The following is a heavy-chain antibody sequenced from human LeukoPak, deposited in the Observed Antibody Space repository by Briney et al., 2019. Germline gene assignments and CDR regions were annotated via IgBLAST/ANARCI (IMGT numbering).Heavy chain of an antibody. CDR3: AQEHFDTSGYYSRFDN. J-gene: IGHJ4*02. CDR1: GFTFTRHA. D-gene: IGHD3-22*01. CDR2: SAGSGGST. V-gene: IGHV3-23*01. Sequence: GGSLRLSCAAAGFTFTRHAMSWVRQAPGRGLEWVARSAGSGGSTHYADSVKGRFTISRDNSQNTVYLHMNSLRADDTAVYYCAQEHFDTSGYYSRFDNWGQGILVTVSS.